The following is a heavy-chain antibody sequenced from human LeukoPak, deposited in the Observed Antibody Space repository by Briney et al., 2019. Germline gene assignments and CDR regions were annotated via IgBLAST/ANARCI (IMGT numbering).Heavy chain of an antibody. CDR2: IYYSGST. CDR3: ARDRDSSGLFDY. J-gene: IGHJ4*02. V-gene: IGHV4-59*01. D-gene: IGHD6-19*01. Sequence: TSETLSLTCTVSGGSISSYYWSWIRQPPGKGLEWIGYIYYSGSTNYNPSLKSRVTISVDTSKNQFSLKLSSVTAADTAVYYCARDRDSSGLFDYWGQGTLVTVSS. CDR1: GGSISSYY.